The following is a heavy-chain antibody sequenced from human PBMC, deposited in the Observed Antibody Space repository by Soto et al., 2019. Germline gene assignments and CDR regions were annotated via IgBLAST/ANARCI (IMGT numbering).Heavy chain of an antibody. D-gene: IGHD2-15*01. CDR3: ATVIPATQYFAY. J-gene: IGHJ4*02. CDR2: IYHSGTT. Sequence: KSSETLSLTCTVSGGSIGNDDYSWSWVRQPPGKGLEWIGYIYHSGTTYYNPSLTSRVTISVDGSNNQFSLKLTSMTAADTAVYYCATVIPATQYFAYWGQGILVTVSS. V-gene: IGHV4-30-2*01. CDR1: GGSIGNDDYS.